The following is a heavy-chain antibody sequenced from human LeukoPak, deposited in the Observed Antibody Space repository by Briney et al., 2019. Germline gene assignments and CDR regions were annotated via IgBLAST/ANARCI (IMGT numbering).Heavy chain of an antibody. D-gene: IGHD2/OR15-2a*01. CDR1: GYSFTSNW. CDR2: IWPGDSDT. Sequence: GESLKISCKGSGYSFTSNWIGWVRQMPGKGLEWMGIIWPGDSDTRYSPSFQGQVTISVDKSISTAYLQWSSLKASDTAIYYCARHSTISPGDYWGQGTLVTVSS. V-gene: IGHV5-51*01. J-gene: IGHJ4*02. CDR3: ARHSTISPGDY.